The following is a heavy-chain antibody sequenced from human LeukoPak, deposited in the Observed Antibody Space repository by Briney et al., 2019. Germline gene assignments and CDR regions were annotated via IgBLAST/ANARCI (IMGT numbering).Heavy chain of an antibody. CDR3: TRVVNGGHFDY. CDR1: GGSISSSSYY. CDR2: VYHTGAS. Sequence: SETLSLTCTVSGGSISSSSYYWTWIRQPPGKGLEWIGYVYHTGASGYHPSLKSRVAMSLDTSKNQISLNLGSVTAADTAVYFCTRVVNGGHFDYWGQGTLVTVSS. J-gene: IGHJ4*02. D-gene: IGHD2-8*01. V-gene: IGHV4-61*01.